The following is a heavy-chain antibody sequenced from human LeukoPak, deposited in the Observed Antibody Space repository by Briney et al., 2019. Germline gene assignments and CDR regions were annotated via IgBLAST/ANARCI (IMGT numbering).Heavy chain of an antibody. D-gene: IGHD4-23*01. CDR1: GFTFSSYS. CDR2: ISSSSSYI. CDR3: ARADYGGGFYYYYYMDV. Sequence: PGGSLRLSCAASGFTFSSYSMNWVRQAPGKGLEWVSSISSSSSYIYCADSVKGRFTISRDNAKNSLYLQMNSLRAEDTAVYYCARADYGGGFYYYYYMDVWGKGTTVTISS. J-gene: IGHJ6*03. V-gene: IGHV3-21*01.